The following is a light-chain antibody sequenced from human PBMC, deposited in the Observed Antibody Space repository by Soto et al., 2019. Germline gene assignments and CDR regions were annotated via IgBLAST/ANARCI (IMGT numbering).Light chain of an antibody. CDR1: QSVSSSY. CDR2: GAS. J-gene: IGKJ3*01. CDR3: QQYGTSPFT. Sequence: EIVLTQSPGTLSLSPGERATLSCRASQSVSSSYLAWYQQEPGQAPRLLIYGASRRATGIPDRFSGSGSGTDFNLTISRLEPEDFAVYYCQQYGTSPFTFGPGTKVDIK. V-gene: IGKV3-20*01.